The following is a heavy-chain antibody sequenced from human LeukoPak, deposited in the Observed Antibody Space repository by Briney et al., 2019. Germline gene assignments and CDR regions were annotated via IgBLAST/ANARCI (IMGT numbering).Heavy chain of an antibody. CDR2: IIPIFGTA. CDR1: GGTFSNYA. D-gene: IGHD2-2*01. Sequence: SVKVSCKASGGTFSNYAISWVRQAPGQGLEWMGGIIPIFGTANYAQKFQGRVTITADESTSTAYMELSSLRSEDTAVYYCARDKGCSSTSCLRHFYYYMDVWGKGTTVTVSS. J-gene: IGHJ6*03. V-gene: IGHV1-69*01. CDR3: ARDKGCSSTSCLRHFYYYMDV.